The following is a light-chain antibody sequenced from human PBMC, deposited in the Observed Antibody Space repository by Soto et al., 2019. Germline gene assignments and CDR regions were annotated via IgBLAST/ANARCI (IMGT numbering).Light chain of an antibody. CDR1: SSNIGSNY. Sequence: QSVLTQPPSASGTPGQRVTISCSGSSSNIGSNYVYWYQQLPGTAPKLLIYRNNQWPSGVSDRFSGSKSGTSASLAISGLRSEDEADYYCAAWDDSLSGWVFGGGTQLTVL. CDR2: RNN. J-gene: IGLJ7*01. CDR3: AAWDDSLSGWV. V-gene: IGLV1-47*01.